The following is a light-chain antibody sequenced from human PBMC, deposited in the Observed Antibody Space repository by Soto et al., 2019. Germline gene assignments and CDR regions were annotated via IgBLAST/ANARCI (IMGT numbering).Light chain of an antibody. CDR3: QQYGTSEII. Sequence: ETVLTQSPGTLSLSPGERATLSCRASQSVGGSLAWYQQRPGQAPRLLVYQTSNRATGIPDRFSASGSGTDFTLTISRLEPEDFAVFYCQQYGTSEIIFGQGTRLEI. CDR1: QSVGGS. J-gene: IGKJ5*01. V-gene: IGKV3-20*01. CDR2: QTS.